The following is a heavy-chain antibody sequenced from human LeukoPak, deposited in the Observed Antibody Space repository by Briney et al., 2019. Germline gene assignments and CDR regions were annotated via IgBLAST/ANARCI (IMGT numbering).Heavy chain of an antibody. CDR3: ARGQQLVMWSYYYYMDV. D-gene: IGHD6-13*01. CDR1: GYTFTSYG. CDR2: INPSGGST. Sequence: ASVKVSCKASGYTFTSYGISWVRQAPGQGLEWMGIINPSGGSTSYAQKFQGRVTMTRDMSTSTVYMELSSLRSEDTAVYYCARGQQLVMWSYYYYMDVWGKGTTVTVSS. J-gene: IGHJ6*03. V-gene: IGHV1-46*01.